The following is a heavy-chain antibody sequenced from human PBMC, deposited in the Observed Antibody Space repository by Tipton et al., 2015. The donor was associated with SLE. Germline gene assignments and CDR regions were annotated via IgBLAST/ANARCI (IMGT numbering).Heavy chain of an antibody. CDR3: ARGLFGWELPY. V-gene: IGHV4-34*01. CDR2: INHTGGT. Sequence: TLSLTCAVYGGSFSGYYWSWIRQPPGKGLEWIGEINHTGGTNYNPSLKSRVTISVDTSKNQFSLKLRPVTAADTAVYYCARGLFGWELPYWGQGTLVTVSP. J-gene: IGHJ4*02. D-gene: IGHD1-26*01. CDR1: GGSFSGYY.